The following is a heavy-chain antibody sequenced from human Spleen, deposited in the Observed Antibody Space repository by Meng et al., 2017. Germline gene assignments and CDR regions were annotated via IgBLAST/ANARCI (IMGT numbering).Heavy chain of an antibody. V-gene: IGHV4-4*02. Sequence: QLQLQESGSGLVKPSQTLSLTCAVSGASIDTDNWWTWVRQSPGKGLEWIGEIHHSGSTNYNPSLKSRVTLSVDKSKNQFSLKVNSVTAADTAVYYCARGYYSDSHWGQGTLVTVSS. CDR2: IHHSGST. CDR1: GASIDTDNW. J-gene: IGHJ4*02. CDR3: ARGYYSDSH. D-gene: IGHD3-22*01.